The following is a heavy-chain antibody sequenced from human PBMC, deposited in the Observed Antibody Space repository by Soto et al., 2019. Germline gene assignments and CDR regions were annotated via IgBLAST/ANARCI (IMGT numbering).Heavy chain of an antibody. CDR3: TRRGRQSANWFDP. V-gene: IGHV1-69*06. CDR1: GGTFNRYS. Sequence: QVQLVQSGAEVKTPGSSVKVSCKASGGTFNRYSIDWVRQAPGQGFAWMGWLIPMSGRPNYAQTFQGRVTFSAEKSTNTVYMEVNSLTHEDTAVYYCTRRGRQSANWFDPWGQGTLVTVSS. CDR2: LIPMSGRP. J-gene: IGHJ5*02.